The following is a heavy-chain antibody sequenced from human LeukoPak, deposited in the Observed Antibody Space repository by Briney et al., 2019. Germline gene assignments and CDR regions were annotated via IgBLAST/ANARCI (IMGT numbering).Heavy chain of an antibody. V-gene: IGHV4-39*01. CDR1: GVSTTNGIYY. Sequence: SGPTLVNPSETLSLTCTVSGVSTTNGIYYWAWIRQSPGKGLEWIGSVHNVGSTYYNLSLRSRVTMSIDTSKNQFSLRLNSVTAADTAVYYCARHAEYNSGWHFYLDHLGQGILVTVSS. CDR3: ARHAEYNSGWHFYLDH. D-gene: IGHD6-19*01. J-gene: IGHJ4*02. CDR2: VHNVGST.